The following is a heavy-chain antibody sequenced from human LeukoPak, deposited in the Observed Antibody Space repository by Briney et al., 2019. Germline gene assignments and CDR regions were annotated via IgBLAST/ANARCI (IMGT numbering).Heavy chain of an antibody. CDR1: GGPFSGYY. CDR2: INHSGST. CDR3: ASKNQPKIVVVPAAGRRWFDP. V-gene: IGHV4-34*01. D-gene: IGHD2-2*01. J-gene: IGHJ2*01. Sequence: SETLSLTCAVYGGPFSGYYWSWIRQPPGKGLEWIGEINHSGSTNYNPSLKSRVTISVDTSKNQFSLKLSSVTAADTAVYYCASKNQPKIVVVPAAGRRWFDPWGRGTLAAVPS.